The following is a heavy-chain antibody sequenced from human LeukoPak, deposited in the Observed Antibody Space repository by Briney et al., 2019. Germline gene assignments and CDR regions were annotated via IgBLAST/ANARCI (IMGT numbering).Heavy chain of an antibody. V-gene: IGHV3-48*01. CDR3: ARDHNWAFDY. CDR2: IRSSSRGTI. Sequence: GGSLRHSCAASGFIFSDYSINWVRQAPGKGLEWVAYIRSSSRGTIYYADSVKGRFTISRDNAKNSLYLQMNSLRAEDTAVYYCARDHNWAFDYWGQGTLVTVSS. D-gene: IGHD1-1*01. J-gene: IGHJ4*02. CDR1: GFIFSDYS.